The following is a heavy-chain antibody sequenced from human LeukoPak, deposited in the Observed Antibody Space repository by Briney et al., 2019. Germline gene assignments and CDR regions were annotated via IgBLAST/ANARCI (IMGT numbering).Heavy chain of an antibody. CDR1: GGTFSSYA. V-gene: IGHV1-69*05. J-gene: IGHJ6*03. CDR2: IIPIFGTA. D-gene: IGHD2-2*01. Sequence: SVKVSCKASGGTFSSYAISWVRQAPGQGLEWMGRIIPIFGTANYAQKFQGRVTITTDESTSTAYMELSSLRSEDTAVYYCARTHCSSTSCYADYYYYYMDAWGKGTTVTVSS. CDR3: ARTHCSSTSCYADYYYYYMDA.